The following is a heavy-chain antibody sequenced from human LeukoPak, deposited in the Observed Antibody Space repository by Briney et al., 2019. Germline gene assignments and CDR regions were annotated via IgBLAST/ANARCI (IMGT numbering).Heavy chain of an antibody. CDR2: IKQDGSEK. J-gene: IGHJ6*03. CDR3: ARDSSSWSHYYYYYMDV. Sequence: GGSLRLSCAASGFTFSSYGMSWVRQAPGKGLEWVANIKQDGSEKYYVDSVKGRFTISRDNAKNSLYLQMNSLRAEDTAVYYCARDSSSWSHYYYYYMDVWGKGTTVTVSS. CDR1: GFTFSSYG. V-gene: IGHV3-7*01. D-gene: IGHD6-13*01.